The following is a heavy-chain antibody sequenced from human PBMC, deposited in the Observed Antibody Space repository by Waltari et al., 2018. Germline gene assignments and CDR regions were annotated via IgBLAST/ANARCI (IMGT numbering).Heavy chain of an antibody. V-gene: IGHV4-39*02. J-gene: IGHJ4*02. CDR3: ARPNSSTLGGGFDY. Sequence: QLQLQESGPGLVKPSETLSLTCLVPGAPIDRRGYYWGWIRQPPGKGLEWIGSIYYSGSTFYDPSLKSRVTISVDTSKNHFSLKLSSVTAADTAVYYCARPNSSTLGGGFDYWGQGTLVTVSS. CDR2: IYYSGST. CDR1: GAPIDRRGYY. D-gene: IGHD3-16*01.